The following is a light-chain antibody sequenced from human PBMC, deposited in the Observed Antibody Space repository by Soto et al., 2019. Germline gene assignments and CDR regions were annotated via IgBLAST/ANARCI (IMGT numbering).Light chain of an antibody. V-gene: IGLV3-1*01. J-gene: IGLJ2*01. CDR3: QAWDSSNVV. Sequence: SYELTQPPSVSVSPGQTASITCSGDKLGDKYACWYQQKPGQSPVLVIYQDSKRPSGIPERFSGSNSGNTATLTISGTQAMDEADYYCQAWDSSNVVFGGGTTLT. CDR2: QDS. CDR1: KLGDKY.